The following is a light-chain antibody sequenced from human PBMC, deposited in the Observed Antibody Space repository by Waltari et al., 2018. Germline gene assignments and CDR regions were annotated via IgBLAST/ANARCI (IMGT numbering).Light chain of an antibody. CDR2: WAS. V-gene: IGKV4-1*01. CDR3: HQYYATPWT. CDR1: QSVLYSPNSKNY. J-gene: IGKJ1*01. Sequence: DIVMTQSPDSLALSLGERATLNCKSSQSVLYSPNSKNYLAWYQQKPGQPPKLLIYWASTRESGVPDRFSGSGSGTDFTLTISSLQAEDVAVYYCHQYYATPWTFGQGTKLEIK.